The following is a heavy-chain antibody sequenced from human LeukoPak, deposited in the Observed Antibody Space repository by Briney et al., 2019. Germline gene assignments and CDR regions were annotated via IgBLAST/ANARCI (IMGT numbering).Heavy chain of an antibody. CDR1: GGSIRSYY. Sequence: PSETLSLTCTVSGGSIRSYYWSWIRQPPGKGLEWIAYIYYSGSTNYNPSLKSRVTISVDTSKNQFSLKLSSVTAADTAVYYCARGGSSSWYFDYWGQGTLVTVSS. J-gene: IGHJ4*02. CDR3: ARGGSSSWYFDY. D-gene: IGHD6-13*01. CDR2: IYYSGST. V-gene: IGHV4-59*01.